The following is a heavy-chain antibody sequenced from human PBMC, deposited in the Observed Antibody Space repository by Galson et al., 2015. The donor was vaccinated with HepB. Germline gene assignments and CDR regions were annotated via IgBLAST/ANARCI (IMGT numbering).Heavy chain of an antibody. CDR3: ARHRGRGYSGYDPHRWFDP. D-gene: IGHD5-12*01. V-gene: IGHV4-39*01. J-gene: IGHJ5*02. CDR1: GGSISSSSYY. Sequence: SETLSLTCTVSGGSISSSSYYWGWIRQPPGKGLEWIGSIYYSGSTYYNPSLKSRVTISVDTSKNQFSLKLSSVTAADTAVYYCARHRGRGYSGYDPHRWFDPWGQGTLVTVSS. CDR2: IYYSGST.